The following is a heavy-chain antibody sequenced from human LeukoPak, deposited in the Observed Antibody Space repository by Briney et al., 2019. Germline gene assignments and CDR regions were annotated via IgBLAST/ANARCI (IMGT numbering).Heavy chain of an antibody. CDR2: IYYSGGT. V-gene: IGHV4-59*01. CDR1: GGSISSYY. J-gene: IGHJ4*02. CDR3: ARGDGSYYSIDY. Sequence: PSETLSLTCTVSGGSISSYYWSWIRQPPGKGLEWIGYIYYSGGTNYNPSLKSRVTISVDTSKNQFSLKLSSVTAADTAVYYCARGDGSYYSIDYWGQGTLVTVSS. D-gene: IGHD1-26*01.